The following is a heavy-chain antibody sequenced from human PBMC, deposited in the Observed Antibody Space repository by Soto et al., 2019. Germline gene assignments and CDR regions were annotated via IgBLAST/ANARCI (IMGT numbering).Heavy chain of an antibody. CDR3: PHGDRPGIAAA. V-gene: IGHV3-23*01. Sequence: GGSLRLSCAASGFTFSSYAMSWVRQAPGKGLEWVSAISGSGGSTYYADSVKGRFTISRDNSKNTLYLQMNSLRAEDTAVYYCPHGDRPGIAAAWGQGTLVTVSS. CDR2: ISGSGGST. D-gene: IGHD6-13*01. J-gene: IGHJ5*02. CDR1: GFTFSSYA.